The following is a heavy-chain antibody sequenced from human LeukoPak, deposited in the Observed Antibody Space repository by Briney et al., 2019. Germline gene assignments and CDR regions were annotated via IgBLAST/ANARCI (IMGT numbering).Heavy chain of an antibody. J-gene: IGHJ5*02. CDR1: GYTFTDYY. Sequence: ASVKVSCKASGYTFTDYYMHWVRQAPGQGPEWMGRINPNSGGTNYAQKFQGRGTMTRDTTITTAYVELIRLRSDDTAVYYCARDRGVVVITSSQNWFDPWGQGTLVTASS. D-gene: IGHD3-22*01. V-gene: IGHV1-2*06. CDR2: INPNSGGT. CDR3: ARDRGVVVITSSQNWFDP.